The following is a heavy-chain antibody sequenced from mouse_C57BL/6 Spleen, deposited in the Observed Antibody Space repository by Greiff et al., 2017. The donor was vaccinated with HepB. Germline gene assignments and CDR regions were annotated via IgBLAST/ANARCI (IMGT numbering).Heavy chain of an antibody. CDR1: GYTFTEYT. CDR3: ARDERNDGYYEAWFAY. V-gene: IGHV1-62-2*01. CDR2: FYPGSGSI. D-gene: IGHD2-3*01. J-gene: IGHJ3*01. Sequence: VQLQQSGAELVKPGASVKLSCKASGYTFTEYTIHWVKQRSGQGLEWIGWFYPGSGSIKYNEKFKDKATLSADKSSSTVYMEVSRLTSEDSAVYFCARDERNDGYYEAWFAYWGQGTLVTVSA.